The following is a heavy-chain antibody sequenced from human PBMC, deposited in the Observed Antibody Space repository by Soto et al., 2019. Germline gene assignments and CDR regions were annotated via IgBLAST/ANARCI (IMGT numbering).Heavy chain of an antibody. D-gene: IGHD3-22*01. CDR2: INHSGST. J-gene: IGHJ6*02. CDR1: GGSFSGYY. CDR3: ARGSDSSGYFGGRRYYYYYYGMDV. Sequence: QVQLQQWGAGLLKPSETLSLTCAVYGGSFSGYYWSWIRQPPGKGLEWIGEINHSGSTNYNPSLKSRGNISVDTSKNQFSLKLSSVTAADTAVYYCARGSDSSGYFGGRRYYYYYYGMDVWGQGTTVTVSS. V-gene: IGHV4-34*01.